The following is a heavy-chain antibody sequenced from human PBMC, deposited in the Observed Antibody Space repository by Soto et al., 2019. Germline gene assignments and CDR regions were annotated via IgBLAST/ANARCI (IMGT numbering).Heavy chain of an antibody. D-gene: IGHD3-22*01. CDR1: GGSISSSSYY. V-gene: IGHV4-39*01. J-gene: IGHJ4*02. Sequence: SETLSLTCPVSGGSISSSSYYWGWIRQPPGKGLEWIGSIYYSGSTYYNPSLKSRVTISVDTSKNQFSLKLSSVTAADTAVYYCARPYYDSSGYYEYYFDYWGQGTLVTVSS. CDR2: IYYSGST. CDR3: ARPYYDSSGYYEYYFDY.